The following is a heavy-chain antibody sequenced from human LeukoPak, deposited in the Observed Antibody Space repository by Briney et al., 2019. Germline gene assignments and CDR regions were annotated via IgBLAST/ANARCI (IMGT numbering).Heavy chain of an antibody. Sequence: ASVKVSCKASGYTFTSYYMHWVRQAPGQGLEWMGIINPSGGSTSYAQKFQGRVTMTRDTSTSTVYMELSSLRSEDTAVYYCARDLGYSSSWDILIDYWGQGTLVTVSS. J-gene: IGHJ4*02. CDR2: INPSGGST. CDR1: GYTFTSYY. D-gene: IGHD6-13*01. CDR3: ARDLGYSSSWDILIDY. V-gene: IGHV1-46*01.